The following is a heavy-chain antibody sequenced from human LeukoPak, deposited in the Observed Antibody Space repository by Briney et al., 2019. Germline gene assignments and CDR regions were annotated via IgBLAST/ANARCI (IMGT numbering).Heavy chain of an antibody. V-gene: IGHV1-46*01. CDR2: IYPRDGST. J-gene: IGHJ4*02. Sequence: ASVKVSCKASGYSFTSNYIHWVRQAPGQGLEWMGMIYPRDGSTSYAQRFQDRVTVTRDTSTSTAYMELSSLRSEDTAVYYCASGYDWEFDYWGQGTLVTVSS. CDR1: GYSFTSNY. D-gene: IGHD5-12*01. CDR3: ASGYDWEFDY.